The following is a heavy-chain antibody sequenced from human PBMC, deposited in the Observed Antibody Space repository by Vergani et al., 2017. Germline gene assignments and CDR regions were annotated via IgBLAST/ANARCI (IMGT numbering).Heavy chain of an antibody. J-gene: IGHJ4*02. V-gene: IGHV4-59*01. CDR1: GGSISSYY. Sequence: QVQLQESGPGLVKPSETLSLTCTVSGGSISSYYWSWIRQPPGKGLAWIGYIYYSGSTNYNPSLKSRVTISVDTSKYPFSLKLSSVTAADTAVYYCARVRRGRNYYDSSGYYDYWGQGTLVTVSS. D-gene: IGHD3-22*01. CDR2: IYYSGST. CDR3: ARVRRGRNYYDSSGYYDY.